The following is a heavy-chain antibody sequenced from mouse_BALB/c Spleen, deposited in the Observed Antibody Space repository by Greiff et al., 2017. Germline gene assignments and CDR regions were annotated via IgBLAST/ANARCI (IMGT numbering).Heavy chain of an antibody. V-gene: IGHV1-14*01. CDR1: GYTFTSYV. J-gene: IGHJ4*01. D-gene: IGHD2-4*01. CDR3: ARDGYDYDVDYYAMDY. CDR2: INPYNDGT. Sequence: EVKLMESGPELVKPGASVKMSCKASGYTFTSYVMHWVKQKPGQGLEWIGYINPYNDGTKYNEKFKGKATLTSDKSSSTAYMELSSLTSEDSAVYYCARDGYDYDVDYYAMDYWGQGTSVTVSS.